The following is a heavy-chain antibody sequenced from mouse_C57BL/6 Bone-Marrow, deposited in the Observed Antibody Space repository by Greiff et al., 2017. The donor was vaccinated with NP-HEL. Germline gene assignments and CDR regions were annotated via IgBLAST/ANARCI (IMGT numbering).Heavy chain of an antibody. CDR1: GYTFTSYW. CDR3: ARKRDLFITTIVSAMDY. J-gene: IGHJ4*01. D-gene: IGHD1-1*01. Sequence: QVQLQQPGAELVMPGASVKLSCKASGYTFTSYWMHWVKQRPGQGLEWIGEIDPSDSYTYYIQKFKGKATLTADKSSSTAYVQLSSLTSDDSAVYFCARKRDLFITTIVSAMDYWGQGTSVTVSS. CDR2: IDPSDSYT. V-gene: IGHV1-69*01.